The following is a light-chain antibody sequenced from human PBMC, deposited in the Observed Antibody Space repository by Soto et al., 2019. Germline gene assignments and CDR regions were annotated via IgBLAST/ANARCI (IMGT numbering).Light chain of an antibody. J-gene: IGLJ1*01. Sequence: QSVLTQPASVSGSPGQSITISCTGTSSDVGGYNYVSWYQQHPGKAPKLMICEVSNRPSRVSNRFSGSKSGNTASLTISGLQAEDEADYYCSSYTRSSTSYVYGTGTKVPS. CDR2: EVS. V-gene: IGLV2-14*01. CDR1: SSDVGGYNY. CDR3: SSYTRSSTSYV.